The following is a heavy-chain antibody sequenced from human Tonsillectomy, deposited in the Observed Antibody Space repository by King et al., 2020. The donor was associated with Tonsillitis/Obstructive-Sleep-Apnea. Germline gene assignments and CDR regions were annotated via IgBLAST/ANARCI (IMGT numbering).Heavy chain of an antibody. Sequence: QLVQSGVEVKKPGASVKVSCKASGYTFSSYDINWVRQAPGQGLEWMGRISGYNDNTKYAQIIQGRVTMTTDTSTSTAYMELRSLRSDDTAVYYCARGNYDYVWGSYRSRDYFDYWGQGTLVTVSS. J-gene: IGHJ4*02. V-gene: IGHV1-18*01. CDR1: GYTFSSYD. D-gene: IGHD3-16*02. CDR2: ISGYNDNT. CDR3: ARGNYDYVWGSYRSRDYFDY.